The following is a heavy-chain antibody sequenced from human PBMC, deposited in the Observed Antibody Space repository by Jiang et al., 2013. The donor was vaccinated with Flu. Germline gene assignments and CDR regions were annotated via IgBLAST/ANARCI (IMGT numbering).Heavy chain of an antibody. CDR3: AKDDRGSWDY. CDR2: ISYDGSNK. V-gene: IGHV3-30*18. Sequence: GAVQPGRSLRLSCAASGFTFSSYGMHWVRQAPGKGLEWVAVISYDGSNKYYADSVKGRFTISRDNSKNTLYLQMNGLRAEDTAVYYCAKDDRGSWDYWGQGTLVTVSS. J-gene: IGHJ4*02. CDR1: GFTFSSYG. D-gene: IGHD1-26*01.